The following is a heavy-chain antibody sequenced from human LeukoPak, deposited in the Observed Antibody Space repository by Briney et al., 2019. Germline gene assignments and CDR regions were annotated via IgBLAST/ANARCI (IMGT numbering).Heavy chain of an antibody. J-gene: IGHJ4*02. CDR3: ARVGSLSYYDSSGPNGYDY. D-gene: IGHD3-22*01. CDR2: ISYDGSNK. Sequence: PGGSLRLSCAASGFTFSSYAMHWVRQAPGKGLEWVAVISYDGSNKYYADSVKGRFTISRDNSKNTLYLQMNSLRAEDTAVYYCARVGSLSYYDSSGPNGYDYWGQGTLVTVSS. V-gene: IGHV3-30-3*01. CDR1: GFTFSSYA.